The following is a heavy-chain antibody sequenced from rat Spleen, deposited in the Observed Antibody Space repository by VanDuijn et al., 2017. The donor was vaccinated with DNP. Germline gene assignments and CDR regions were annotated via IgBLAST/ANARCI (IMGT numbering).Heavy chain of an antibody. Sequence: EVQLVESGGGLVQPGRSLKLSCAASGFTFSNYDMAWVRQAPTKGLEWVASISTSGGSTYYRDSVKGRFTVSRDNAKSTLYLQMDSLRSEDTATYYCARQGELLLYWYFDFWGPGTMVTVSS. CDR3: ARQGELLLYWYFDF. J-gene: IGHJ1*01. V-gene: IGHV5-25*01. CDR1: GFTFSNYD. CDR2: ISTSGGST. D-gene: IGHD1-1*01.